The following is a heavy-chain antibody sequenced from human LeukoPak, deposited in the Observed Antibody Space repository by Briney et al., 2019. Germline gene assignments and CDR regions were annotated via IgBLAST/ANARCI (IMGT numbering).Heavy chain of an antibody. CDR1: GGTFSSYA. J-gene: IGHJ5*02. Sequence: SVKVSCKASGGTFSSYAISWVRQAPGQGLEWMGGIIPIFGTANYAQKFQGRVTITTDESTSTAYMELSSLRSEDTAVYYCASGTGGIQNNWFDPWGQGTLVTVSS. D-gene: IGHD5-18*01. CDR3: ASGTGGIQNNWFDP. CDR2: IIPIFGTA. V-gene: IGHV1-69*05.